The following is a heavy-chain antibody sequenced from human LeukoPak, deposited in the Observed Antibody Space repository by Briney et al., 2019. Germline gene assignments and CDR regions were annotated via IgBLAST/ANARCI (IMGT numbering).Heavy chain of an antibody. CDR2: IRSDTSS. CDR1: GFIFSADP. CDR3: VRDVEWAFDL. J-gene: IGHJ2*01. V-gene: IGHV3-48*01. D-gene: IGHD1-1*01. Sequence: GGSPRLSCAASGFIFSADPMNWVRQTPGKSLEWISHIRSDTSSYYADSVKGRFTVSRDNAQNSLYLQMNSLRVEDTAVYYCVRDVEWAFDLWGRGTLVTVSS.